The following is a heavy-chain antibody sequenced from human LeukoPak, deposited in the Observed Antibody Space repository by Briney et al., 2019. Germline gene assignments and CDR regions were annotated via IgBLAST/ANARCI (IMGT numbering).Heavy chain of an antibody. V-gene: IGHV3-23*01. D-gene: IGHD3-22*01. CDR1: GFTFSSYA. J-gene: IGHJ4*02. Sequence: GGSLRLSCAASGFTFSSYAMSWVRQAPGKGLEWVSAISGSGGSTYYADSVKGRFTISRDNSKNTLYLQMNSLRAEDTAVYYCAKANKDSSGYYSIEVFYDYWGQGTLVTVSS. CDR3: AKANKDSSGYYSIEVFYDY. CDR2: ISGSGGST.